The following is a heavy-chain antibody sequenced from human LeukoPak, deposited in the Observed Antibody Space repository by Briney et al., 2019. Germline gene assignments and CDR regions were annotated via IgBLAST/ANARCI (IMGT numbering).Heavy chain of an antibody. Sequence: ASVKVSCKASGYTFTSYYMHWVRQAPGQGLEWMGIINPSGGSTSYAQKFQGRVTMTRDMSTSTVYMELSSLRSEDTAVYYCARANSHDAFDIWGQGTMVTVSS. J-gene: IGHJ3*02. CDR1: GYTFTSYY. D-gene: IGHD2-21*01. CDR3: ARANSHDAFDI. CDR2: INPSGGST. V-gene: IGHV1-46*01.